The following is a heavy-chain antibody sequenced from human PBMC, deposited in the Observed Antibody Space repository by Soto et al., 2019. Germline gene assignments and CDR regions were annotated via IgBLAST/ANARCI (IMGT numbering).Heavy chain of an antibody. CDR3: AIQLVGGDPSYYFDY. CDR1: GFTFSSYS. CDR2: ISSSSSYI. D-gene: IGHD6-13*01. V-gene: IGHV3-21*01. Sequence: AGGSLRLSCAASGFTFSSYSMNWVRQAPGKGLEWVSSISSSSSYIYYADSVKGRFTISRDNAKNSLYLQMNSLRAEDTAVYYCAIQLVGGDPSYYFDYWGQGTLVTVSS. J-gene: IGHJ4*02.